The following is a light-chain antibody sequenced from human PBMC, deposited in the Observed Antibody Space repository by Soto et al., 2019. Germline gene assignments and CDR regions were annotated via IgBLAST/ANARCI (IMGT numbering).Light chain of an antibody. CDR3: QQRSQWPPMT. V-gene: IGKV3-11*01. J-gene: IGKJ5*01. Sequence: EIVITQSPATLSGSPGERATLSCRASQSISSNLAWYQVKPGQAPRLLIYDASIRATGVPARFSGSGSGTDFSLTISSLEPEDVAVYYCQQRSQWPPMTFGQGTRLEIK. CDR2: DAS. CDR1: QSISSN.